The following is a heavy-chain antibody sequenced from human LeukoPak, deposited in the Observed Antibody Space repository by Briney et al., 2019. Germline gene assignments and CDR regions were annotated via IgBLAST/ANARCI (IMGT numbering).Heavy chain of an antibody. CDR3: ASGGPQYYDSSGYHWGEFSYFDY. D-gene: IGHD3-22*01. Sequence: GASVKISCKASGYTFTDYGISWVRQAPGQGLEWMGWISTYNGKTNYAQKLQGRVTMTTDTSTSTAYMELRSLRSDDTAVYYCASGGPQYYDSSGYHWGEFSYFDYWGQGTLATVSS. CDR1: GYTFTDYG. J-gene: IGHJ4*02. CDR2: ISTYNGKT. V-gene: IGHV1-18*01.